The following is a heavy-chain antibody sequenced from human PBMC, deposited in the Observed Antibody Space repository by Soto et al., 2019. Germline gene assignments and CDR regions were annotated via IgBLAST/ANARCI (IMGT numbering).Heavy chain of an antibody. J-gene: IGHJ5*02. Sequence: SSETLSPTCTVSGGSIGSYYWSWIRQPPGKGLEWIGYIYYSGSTYYNPSLKSRVTISVDTSKNQFPLKLSSVTAADTAVYYCARDTPHYYDSSGYFDWFDPWGQGTLVTVSS. D-gene: IGHD3-22*01. CDR3: ARDTPHYYDSSGYFDWFDP. CDR2: IYYSGST. V-gene: IGHV4-59*12. CDR1: GGSIGSYY.